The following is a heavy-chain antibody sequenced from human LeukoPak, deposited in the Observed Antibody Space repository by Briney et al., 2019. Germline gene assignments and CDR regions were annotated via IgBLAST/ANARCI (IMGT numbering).Heavy chain of an antibody. CDR3: ANADRFCSGSCHVPDAFDF. J-gene: IGHJ3*01. V-gene: IGHV4-30-2*01. D-gene: IGHD2-15*01. CDR2: IYDNGRT. CDR1: GASINSGDYY. Sequence: SQTLSLTCTVSGASINSGDYYWTWIRQPPGKGLEWIGYIYDNGRTDFNPSLKSRVTISVDRSKNQFSLKLSSVTAADTAVYYCANADRFCSGSCHVPDAFDFWGQGTLVTVSS.